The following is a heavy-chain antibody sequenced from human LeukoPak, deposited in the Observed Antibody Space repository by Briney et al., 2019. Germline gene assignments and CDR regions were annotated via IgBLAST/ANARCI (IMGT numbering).Heavy chain of an antibody. D-gene: IGHD3-22*01. V-gene: IGHV4-39*01. J-gene: IGHJ3*02. CDR2: FYYSGTT. Sequence: SETLSLTCTVSGGSISSYYWGWIRQPPGKGLEWIGTFYYSGTTYYNPSLKSRVTISVDTSKNQFSLKLSSVTAADTAMYYCARHDSSGPYNAFDIWGHGTMVTVSS. CDR3: ARHDSSGPYNAFDI. CDR1: GGSISSYY.